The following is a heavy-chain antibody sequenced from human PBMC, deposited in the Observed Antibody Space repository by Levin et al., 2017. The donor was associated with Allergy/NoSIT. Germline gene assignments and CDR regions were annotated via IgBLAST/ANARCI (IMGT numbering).Heavy chain of an antibody. CDR2: IYPGDSDT. D-gene: IGHD4-17*01. V-gene: IGHV5-51*01. Sequence: ASVKVSCKGSGYSFTTYWIGWVRQMPGKGLEWMGIIYPGDSDTRYSPSFQGQVTISADKSISTAYLQWSSLKASDTAMYYCARGDLHDYGDYWGQGTLVTVSS. CDR3: ARGDLHDYGDY. CDR1: GYSFTTYW. J-gene: IGHJ4*02.